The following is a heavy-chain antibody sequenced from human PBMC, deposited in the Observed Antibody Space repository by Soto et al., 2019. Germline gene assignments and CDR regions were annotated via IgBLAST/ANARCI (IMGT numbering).Heavy chain of an antibody. V-gene: IGHV4-30-4*01. D-gene: IGHD1-1*01. CDR1: GGSISSGDYY. Sequence: SETLSLTCTVSGGSISSGDYYWSWIRQPPGKGLEWIGYIYYSGSTYYNPSLESRVTISVDASKNQVSLNLKSVTAADTAVYYCAKQGGKYGIRSFDPWGQGTLVTVPQ. CDR2: IYYSGST. CDR3: AKQGGKYGIRSFDP. J-gene: IGHJ5*02.